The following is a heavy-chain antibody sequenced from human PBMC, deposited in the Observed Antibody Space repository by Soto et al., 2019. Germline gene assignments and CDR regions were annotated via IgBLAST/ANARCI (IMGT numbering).Heavy chain of an antibody. CDR2: ISNSFSDGNT. D-gene: IGHD3-16*01. J-gene: IGHJ4*02. Sequence: EVQLLESGGGLVQPGGSLRLSCAASGFTFSNYAMNWVRQAPGKGLEWVSAISNSFSDGNTHYADAVKGLFTISRDNDKNTVFLEMNSLGAEDTCGYYCAKVVSPEGGNYFEHWGQGTMVTVSS. CDR1: GFTFSNYA. CDR3: AKVVSPEGGNYFEH. V-gene: IGHV3-23*01.